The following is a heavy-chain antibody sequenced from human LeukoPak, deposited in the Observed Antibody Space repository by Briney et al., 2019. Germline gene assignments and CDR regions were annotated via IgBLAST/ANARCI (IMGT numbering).Heavy chain of an antibody. CDR3: ARAYCTNGVCSPHFDY. CDR1: GFTFSSYA. CDR2: ISGSGGST. D-gene: IGHD2-8*01. Sequence: GGSLRLSCAASGFTFSSYAMSWVRQAPGKGLEWVSAISGSGGSTYYADSVKGRFTTSRDKSKNTLYLQMNRLRTEDTAVYYCARAYCTNGVCSPHFDYWGQGTLVTVSS. J-gene: IGHJ4*02. V-gene: IGHV3-23*01.